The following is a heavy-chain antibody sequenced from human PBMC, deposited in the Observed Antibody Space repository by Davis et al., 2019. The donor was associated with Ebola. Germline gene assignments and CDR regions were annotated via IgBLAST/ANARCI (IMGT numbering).Heavy chain of an antibody. Sequence: GESPKISCKGSGYSFTSYWISWVRQMPGKGLEWMGRIDPSDSYTNYSPSFQGHVTISADKSISTAYLQWSSLKASDTAMYYCAGSRYYYYGMDVWGQGTTVTVSS. CDR1: GYSFTSYW. CDR2: IDPSDSYT. D-gene: IGHD1-26*01. CDR3: AGSRYYYYGMDV. J-gene: IGHJ6*02. V-gene: IGHV5-10-1*01.